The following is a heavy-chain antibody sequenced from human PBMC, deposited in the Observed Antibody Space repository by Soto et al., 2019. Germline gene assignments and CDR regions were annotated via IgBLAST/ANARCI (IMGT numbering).Heavy chain of an antibody. CDR3: MTTGGAYSYDSSY. CDR1: GDSINNDDHF. Sequence: SDTLSLTCTVSGDSINNDDHFWTWIRHMPGQGLEWIGYVFYSGATYYNPSLKARVTISIDKSRKYFSLDLSSVTAADTAVYYCMTTGGAYSYDSSYWGQGTLVTVSS. D-gene: IGHD3-22*01. V-gene: IGHV4-30-4*02. J-gene: IGHJ4*02. CDR2: VFYSGAT.